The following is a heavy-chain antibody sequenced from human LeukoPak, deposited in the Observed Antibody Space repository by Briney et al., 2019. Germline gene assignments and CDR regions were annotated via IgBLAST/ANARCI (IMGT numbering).Heavy chain of an antibody. CDR1: GYSISSGYY. D-gene: IGHD2-15*01. V-gene: IGHV4-38-2*02. CDR2: IYHSGST. Sequence: SETLSLTCTVSGYSISSGYYWGWIRQPPGKGLEWIGSIYHSGSTYYNPSLKSRVTISVDTSKNQFSLKLSSVTAADTAVYYCARDRRYCSGGSCYSDENFDYWGQGTLVTVSS. J-gene: IGHJ4*02. CDR3: ARDRRYCSGGSCYSDENFDY.